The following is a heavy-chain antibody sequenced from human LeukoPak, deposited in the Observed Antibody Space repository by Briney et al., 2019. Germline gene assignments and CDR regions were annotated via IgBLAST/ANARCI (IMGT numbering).Heavy chain of an antibody. J-gene: IGHJ4*02. CDR1: GYTFTGYY. V-gene: IGHV1-2*06. CDR2: IYPNSGST. D-gene: IGHD2-15*01. CDR3: ASLVSGGNFVY. Sequence: ASLYASCKASGYTFTGYYMRWVRQAPGQGLEWMGRIYPNSGSTYNAQKIHGSVTMTQESSINTAYMQHSRLRSDDTAVYYCASLVSGGNFVYWGQGTLVTVSS.